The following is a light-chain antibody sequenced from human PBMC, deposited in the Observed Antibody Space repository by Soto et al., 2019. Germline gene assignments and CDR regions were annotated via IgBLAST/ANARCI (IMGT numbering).Light chain of an antibody. CDR3: ATWDDSLNGYV. CDR2: SNN. CDR1: SSNVGSNA. V-gene: IGLV1-44*01. Sequence: QSALTQPPSASESPGQRVTISCSGSSSNVGSNAVNWYQQLPGTAPTLLIYSNNERLSGVPDRFSGSKSGTSASLAISGLQSEDEADYYCATWDDSLNGYVFGTGTKGTVL. J-gene: IGLJ1*01.